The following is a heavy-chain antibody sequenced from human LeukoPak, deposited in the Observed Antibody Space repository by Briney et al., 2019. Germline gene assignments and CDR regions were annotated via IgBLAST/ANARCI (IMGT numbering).Heavy chain of an antibody. CDR2: INPNSGDT. V-gene: IGHV1-2*02. CDR1: GYIFTGYY. J-gene: IGHJ5*02. D-gene: IGHD3-16*02. Sequence: ASVKVSCKASGYIFTGYYMHWVRQAPGQGLEWMGWINPNSGDTNYAQKFQGRVTMTRDTSTSTVYMELSSLRSEDTAVYYCARGIGDPQYNWFDPWGQGTLVTVSS. CDR3: ARGIGDPQYNWFDP.